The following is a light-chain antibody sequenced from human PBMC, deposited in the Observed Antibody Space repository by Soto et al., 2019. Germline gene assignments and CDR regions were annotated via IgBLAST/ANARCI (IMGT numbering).Light chain of an antibody. J-gene: IGKJ4*01. Sequence: EIVLTQSPATLSLSPGEIATLSCRASQSISSYLVWYQQKRGQAPRRLIYDASNRATGIPARFSGSGSGTDFTLTISSLEPEDFAIYYCQQRTDWPLTFCGGTKVDIK. V-gene: IGKV3-11*01. CDR1: QSISSY. CDR2: DAS. CDR3: QQRTDWPLT.